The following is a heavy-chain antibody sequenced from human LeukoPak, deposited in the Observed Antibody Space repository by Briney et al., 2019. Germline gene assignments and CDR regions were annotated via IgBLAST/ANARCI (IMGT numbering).Heavy chain of an antibody. CDR2: IIPIFGTA. J-gene: IGHJ6*02. CDR3: ARDLRIFGVVIHRTSETYYYYGMDV. D-gene: IGHD3-3*01. Sequence: EASVKVSCKASGGTFSSYAISWVRQAPGQGLEWMGGIIPIFGTANYAQKFQGRVTITADESTSTAYMELSSLRSEDTAVYYCARDLRIFGVVIHRTSETYYYYGMDVWGQGTTVTVSS. CDR1: GGTFSSYA. V-gene: IGHV1-69*13.